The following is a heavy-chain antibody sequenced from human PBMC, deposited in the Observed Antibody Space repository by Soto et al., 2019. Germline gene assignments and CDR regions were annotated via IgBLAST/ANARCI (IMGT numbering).Heavy chain of an antibody. V-gene: IGHV3-48*01. Sequence: PGGSLRLSCAASGFTFSSNSMNWVRQAPGKGLEWISYITISSSTIYYADSVKGRFTISRDNSKNTLYLQMNSLRAEDTAVYYCARDSLTENIVVVPAAPRAYYYYGMDVWGQGTTVTVS. D-gene: IGHD2-2*01. CDR3: ARDSLTENIVVVPAAPRAYYYYGMDV. CDR2: ITISSSTI. CDR1: GFTFSSNS. J-gene: IGHJ6*02.